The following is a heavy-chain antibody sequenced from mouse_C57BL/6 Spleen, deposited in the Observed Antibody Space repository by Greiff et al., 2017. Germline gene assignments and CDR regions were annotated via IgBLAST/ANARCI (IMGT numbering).Heavy chain of an antibody. Sequence: QVHVKQSGAELMKPGASVKLSCKATAYPFPGYWIEWLKHRPRHGLEWIGEILPGSGSTNYNEKFTGKATFTADTSSNTAYMQLSSLTTEDSAIYYCARSPLYYGNSYWYFDVWGTGTTVTVSS. V-gene: IGHV1-9*01. D-gene: IGHD2-1*01. J-gene: IGHJ1*03. CDR1: AYPFPGYW. CDR2: ILPGSGST. CDR3: ARSPLYYGNSYWYFDV.